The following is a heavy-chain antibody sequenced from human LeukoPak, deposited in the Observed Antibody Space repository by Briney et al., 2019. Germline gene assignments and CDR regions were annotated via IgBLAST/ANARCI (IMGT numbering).Heavy chain of an antibody. V-gene: IGHV4-59*01. CDR1: GGSISSYY. CDR2: IYYSGST. J-gene: IGHJ5*02. CDR3: ARMGVEQQLET. Sequence: SETLSLTCTVSGGSISSYYWSWIRQPPGKGLEWIGYIYYSGSTNYNPSLKSRVTISVDTSKNQFSLKLSSVTAADTAVYYCARMGVEQQLETWGQGTLVTVSS. D-gene: IGHD6-13*01.